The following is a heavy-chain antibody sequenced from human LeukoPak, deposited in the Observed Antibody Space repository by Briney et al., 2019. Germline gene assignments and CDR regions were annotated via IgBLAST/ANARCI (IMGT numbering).Heavy chain of an antibody. V-gene: IGHV6-1*01. J-gene: IGHJ3*02. Sequence: SQTLSLTCAISGDSVSSNSAAWNWIRQSPSRGLEWLGRTYYRSKWYNDYAVSVKSRITINPDTSKNQFSLQLNSVTPEDTAVYYCARAPRGSYYRMNAFDIWGQGTMVTVSS. CDR2: TYYRSKWYN. CDR3: ARAPRGSYYRMNAFDI. D-gene: IGHD1-26*01. CDR1: GDSVSSNSAA.